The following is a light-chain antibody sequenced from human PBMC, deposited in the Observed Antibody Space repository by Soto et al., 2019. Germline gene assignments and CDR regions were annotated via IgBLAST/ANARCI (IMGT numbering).Light chain of an antibody. J-gene: IGKJ4*01. Sequence: DIQMTQSPSSLSASVGDRVTITCWASQGINNYLAWYQQKPGKVPKLLIYDASTLQSGVPSRFSGSGSGTDFTLTISNLQPEDVATYYCQKYDNVPNTFGGGTKVEIK. V-gene: IGKV1-27*01. CDR1: QGINNY. CDR3: QKYDNVPNT. CDR2: DAS.